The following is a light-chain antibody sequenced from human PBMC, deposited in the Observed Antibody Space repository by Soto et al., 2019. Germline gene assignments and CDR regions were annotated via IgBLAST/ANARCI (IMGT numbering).Light chain of an antibody. Sequence: DIQMTQSPSTLSASVGDRLTIACRASQSISYWLAWYQQKPGKAPKLLIYKASSLESGVPSRFSGSGSGTEFTLTISSLQPDDFATYYCQQYHSSPYTFGQGTKLEIK. CDR2: KAS. J-gene: IGKJ2*01. CDR1: QSISYW. V-gene: IGKV1-5*03. CDR3: QQYHSSPYT.